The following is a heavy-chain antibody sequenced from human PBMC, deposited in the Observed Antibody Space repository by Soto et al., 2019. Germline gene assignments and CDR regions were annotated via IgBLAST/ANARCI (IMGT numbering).Heavy chain of an antibody. CDR1: GYTFASYA. J-gene: IGHJ4*02. CDR2: IISYNGNT. CDR3: ARDPTPPEY. V-gene: IGHV1-18*01. Sequence: QVPLVQSGAEVKKHGASVKVSCKDSGYTFASYAISWMRQAPGQGLEWMEWIISYNGNTNYKQQLQGRVTMTTHTSTRTAYLELTSLRSDDTAVYSCARDPTPPEYWGQGTLVTVSS.